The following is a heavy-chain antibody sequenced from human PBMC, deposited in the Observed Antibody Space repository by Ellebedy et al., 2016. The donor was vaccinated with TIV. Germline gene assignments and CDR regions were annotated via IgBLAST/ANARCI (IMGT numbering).Heavy chain of an antibody. Sequence: GGSLRLSXAASGSIFSDYWMHWVRQAPGKGLEWVANIKEDGGEKYYVDSVKGRFTISRDNTKNSLYLQMNSLRAEDTAVYFCAGRHFDLWGRGTLVTVSS. CDR2: IKEDGGEK. CDR3: AGRHFDL. J-gene: IGHJ2*01. V-gene: IGHV3-7*01. CDR1: GSIFSDYW.